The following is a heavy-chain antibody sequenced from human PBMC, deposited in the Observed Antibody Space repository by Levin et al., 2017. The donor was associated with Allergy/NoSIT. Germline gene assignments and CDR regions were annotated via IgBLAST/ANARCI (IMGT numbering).Heavy chain of an antibody. CDR1: GFTFSSYG. V-gene: IGHV3-33*01. Sequence: LSLTCAASGFTFSSYGMHWVRQAPGKGLEWVAVIWYDGSNKYYADSVKGRFTISRDNSKNTLYLQMNSLRAEDTAVYYCARDLGSGWDFDYWGQGTLVTVSS. J-gene: IGHJ4*02. D-gene: IGHD6-19*01. CDR2: IWYDGSNK. CDR3: ARDLGSGWDFDY.